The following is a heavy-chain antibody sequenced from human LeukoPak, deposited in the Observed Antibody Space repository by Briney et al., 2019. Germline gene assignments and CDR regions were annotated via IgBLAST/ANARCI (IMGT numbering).Heavy chain of an antibody. CDR3: ASQYGDYGAFDI. V-gene: IGHV4-61*05. CDR1: GGSINSSSSYY. CDR2: IYYSGST. Sequence: SETLSLTCAVSGGSINSSSSYYWSWIRQPPGKGLEWIGYIYYSGSTNYNPSLKSRVTISVDTSKNQFSLKLSSVTAADTAVYYCASQYGDYGAFDIWGQGTMVTVSS. D-gene: IGHD4-17*01. J-gene: IGHJ3*02.